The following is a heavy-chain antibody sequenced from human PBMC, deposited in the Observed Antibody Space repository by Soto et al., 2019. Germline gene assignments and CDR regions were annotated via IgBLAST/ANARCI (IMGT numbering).Heavy chain of an antibody. J-gene: IGHJ6*02. CDR2: MNPINGAT. D-gene: IGHD6-13*01. CDR3: VRGPSTRDPAGGNAYYYAGDV. Sequence: GASVKVSCKASGYDFTAYDINWVRQASGQGLEWMGWMNPINGATGTARRFQGRVSLSRNTATGTAYLELTSLRSDDTAVYYCVRGPSTRDPAGGNAYYYAGDVWGQGTTDTVS. CDR1: GYDFTAYD. V-gene: IGHV1-8*02.